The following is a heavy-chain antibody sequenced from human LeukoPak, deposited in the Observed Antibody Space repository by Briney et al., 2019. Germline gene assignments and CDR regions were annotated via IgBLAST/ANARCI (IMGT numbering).Heavy chain of an antibody. D-gene: IGHD3-10*01. CDR1: GFTFSRYA. CDR2: ISGSGGST. Sequence: GGSLRLSCAASGFTFSRYAMSWVRQAPGKGLEGVSAISGSGGSTYYADSVKGGFTISRDNSKNTLYLQMNSLRAEDTAVYYCAKEWLLFGESGIDYCGQGTLVTVSS. V-gene: IGHV3-23*01. J-gene: IGHJ4*02. CDR3: AKEWLLFGESGIDY.